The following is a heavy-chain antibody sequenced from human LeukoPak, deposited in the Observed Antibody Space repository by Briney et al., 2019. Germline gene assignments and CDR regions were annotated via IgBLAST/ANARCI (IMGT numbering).Heavy chain of an antibody. J-gene: IGHJ4*02. Sequence: QPGGSLRLSCAASGFTFSSYGMHWVRQAPGKGLEWVAVISYDGSNKYYADSVKGRFTISRDNSKNTLYLQMNSLRAEDTAVYYCAKGQLHIVVVTAFDYWGQGTLVTVSS. CDR3: AKGQLHIVVVTAFDY. CDR1: GFTFSSYG. CDR2: ISYDGSNK. V-gene: IGHV3-30*18. D-gene: IGHD2-21*02.